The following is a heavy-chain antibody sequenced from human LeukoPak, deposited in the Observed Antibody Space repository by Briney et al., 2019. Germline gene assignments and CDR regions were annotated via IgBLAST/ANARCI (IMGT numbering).Heavy chain of an antibody. CDR2: INPNSGGT. D-gene: IGHD1-26*01. Sequence: ASVKVSCKASGYAFTGYYMHWVRQAPGQGLEWMGWINPNSGGTNYAQKFQGRVTMTRDTSISTAYMELSSLRSDDTAVYYCARERARGATDYWGQGTLVTVSS. CDR1: GYAFTGYY. V-gene: IGHV1-2*02. CDR3: ARERARGATDY. J-gene: IGHJ4*02.